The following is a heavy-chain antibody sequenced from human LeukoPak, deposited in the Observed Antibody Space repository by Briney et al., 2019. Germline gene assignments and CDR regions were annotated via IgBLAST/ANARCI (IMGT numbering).Heavy chain of an antibody. V-gene: IGHV1-2*02. CDR1: GYTFTAYY. CDR3: ARVFSSGYYGGGYYFDY. J-gene: IGHJ4*02. CDR2: INPNSGGT. Sequence: ASVKVSCKASGYTFTAYYMHWVRQAPGQGLEWMGWINPNSGGTNYAQNFQGRVTMTRDTSITTAYMELSRLRSDDTAVYYCARVFSSGYYGGGYYFDYWGQGTLVTVSS. D-gene: IGHD3-22*01.